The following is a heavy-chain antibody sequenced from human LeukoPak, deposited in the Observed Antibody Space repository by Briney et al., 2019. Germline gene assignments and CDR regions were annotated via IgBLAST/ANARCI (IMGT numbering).Heavy chain of an antibody. J-gene: IGHJ3*02. CDR1: GGSISNSGYY. CDR2: IYHSGST. CDR3: ARQGIDAFDI. V-gene: IGHV4-39*01. Sequence: SETLSLTCTVSGGSISNSGYYWGWIRQPPGKGLEWIGNIYHSGSTYYNPSLKSRVTISVDTSKNQTSLRLSSVTAADTAVYYCARQGIDAFDIWGQGTLVTVSS.